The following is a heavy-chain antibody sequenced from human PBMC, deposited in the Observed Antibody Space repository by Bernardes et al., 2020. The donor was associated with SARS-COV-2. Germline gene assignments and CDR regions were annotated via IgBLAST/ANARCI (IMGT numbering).Heavy chain of an antibody. V-gene: IGHV4-34*01. J-gene: IGHJ5*02. CDR1: GGSFSGYY. D-gene: IGHD2-15*01. CDR3: ASRRGGNKKISPVGYS. CDR2: INYSGSP. Sequence: SETLSLTCAVYGGSFSGYYWSWIRQPPGKGLEWIGEINYSGSPNYNPSLKSRVTISTDTSKKQFSLKLSSVTAADTAVYYCASRRGGNKKISPVGYSWGQGTLVTVSS.